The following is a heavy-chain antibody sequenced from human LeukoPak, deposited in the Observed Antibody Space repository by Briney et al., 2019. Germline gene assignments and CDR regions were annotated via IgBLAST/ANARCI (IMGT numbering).Heavy chain of an antibody. J-gene: IGHJ5*02. CDR3: AKDWGADDSWFDP. CDR1: GFTFSSYA. V-gene: IGHV3-23*01. CDR2: ISGSGGST. Sequence: GGSLRLSCAASGFTFSSYAMSWVRQAPGKGLEWVSAISGSGGSTYYADSVKGRFTISRDNSKDTLYLQMSSLRAEDTAVYYCAKDWGADDSWFDPWGQGTLVTVSS. D-gene: IGHD3-16*01.